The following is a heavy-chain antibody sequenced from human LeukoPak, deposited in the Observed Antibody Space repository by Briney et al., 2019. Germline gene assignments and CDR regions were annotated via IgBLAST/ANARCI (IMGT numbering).Heavy chain of an antibody. CDR1: GFTFSDYY. CDR2: ISSSGSTI. V-gene: IGHV3-11*04. Sequence: GGSLRLSCAASGFTFSDYYMSWIRQAPGKGLEWVSYISSSGSTIYYADSVKGRFTISRDTYKNTLYLQMNSLRAEDTAVYYCAREGQLWLRTLDYWGQGTLVTVSS. CDR3: AREGQLWLRTLDY. J-gene: IGHJ4*02. D-gene: IGHD5-18*01.